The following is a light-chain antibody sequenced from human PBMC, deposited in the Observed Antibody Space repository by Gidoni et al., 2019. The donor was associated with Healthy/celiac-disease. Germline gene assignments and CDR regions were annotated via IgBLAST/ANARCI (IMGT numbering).Light chain of an antibody. CDR1: SSNIGAGYD. Sequence: QSVVTQPPSVSGATGQRVTSSCTGSSSNIGAGYDVHWYQQLPGTAPKLLIYGNRNLPSGVPDRFSGSKSGTSASLAITGLQAEDEADYYCQSYDSSLSVVYVFGTGTKVTVL. CDR2: GNR. V-gene: IGLV1-40*01. J-gene: IGLJ1*01. CDR3: QSYDSSLSVVYV.